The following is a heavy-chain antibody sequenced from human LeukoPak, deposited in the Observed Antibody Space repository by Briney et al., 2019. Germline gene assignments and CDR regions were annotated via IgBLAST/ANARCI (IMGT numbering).Heavy chain of an antibody. J-gene: IGHJ4*02. D-gene: IGHD1-26*01. Sequence: SETLSLTCTVSGGSISNNYWSWVRQPPGKRLEWIAYIQYPGTTDYNPSLKSRVNISLESSENQFSLKLSSVTAADTAIYYCVRHGIEDPGRVLFDYWGRGTLVTVSS. CDR3: VRHGIEDPGRVLFDY. CDR1: GGSISNNY. CDR2: IQYPGTT. V-gene: IGHV4-59*08.